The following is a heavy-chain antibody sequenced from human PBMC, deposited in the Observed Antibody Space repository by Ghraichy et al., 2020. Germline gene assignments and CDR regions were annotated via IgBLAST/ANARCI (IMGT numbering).Heavy chain of an antibody. CDR1: GFTFSSYS. J-gene: IGHJ6*02. D-gene: IGHD3-3*01. CDR2: ISSSSSYI. Sequence: GGSLRLSCAASGFTFSSYSMNWVRQAPGKGLEWVSSISSSSSYIYYADSVKGRFTISRDNAKNSLYLQMNSLRAEDTAVYYCARDGGDLYYDFWRRMVHYGMDVWGQGTTVTVSS. V-gene: IGHV3-21*01. CDR3: ARDGGDLYYDFWRRMVHYGMDV.